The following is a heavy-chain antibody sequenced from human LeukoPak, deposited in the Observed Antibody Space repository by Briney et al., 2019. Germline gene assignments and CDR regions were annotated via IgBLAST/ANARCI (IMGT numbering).Heavy chain of an antibody. J-gene: IGHJ4*02. CDR3: ARDSGYSTFDL. D-gene: IGHD5-18*01. CDR1: GFNFRNSW. Sequence: GGSLRLSCAASGFNFRNSWMTWVRQSPGKGLEWVASINNDGTEKYYGDSVNRRFSISRDNSKDSLYLQMNFLRPEDASTYYCARDSGYSTFDLWGQGTRVIVSS. V-gene: IGHV3-7*01. CDR2: INNDGTEK.